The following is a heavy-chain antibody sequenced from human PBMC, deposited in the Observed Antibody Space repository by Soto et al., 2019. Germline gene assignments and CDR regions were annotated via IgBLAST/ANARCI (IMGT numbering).Heavy chain of an antibody. J-gene: IGHJ1*01. CDR3: ARGDSGWYPPRYFQH. V-gene: IGHV1-18*01. Sequence: SGKVCCKASGYTFTRYGISWVRQAPGRGLEWMGWISAYNGNTNYAQKLQGRVTMTTDTSTSTAYMELRSLRSDDTAVYYCARGDSGWYPPRYFQHWGQGTLVTVSS. CDR2: ISAYNGNT. CDR1: GYTFTRYG. D-gene: IGHD6-19*01.